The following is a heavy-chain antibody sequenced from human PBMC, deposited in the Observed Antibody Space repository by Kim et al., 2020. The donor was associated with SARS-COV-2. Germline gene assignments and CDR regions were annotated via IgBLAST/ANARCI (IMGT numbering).Heavy chain of an antibody. J-gene: IGHJ3*02. CDR1: GFTFSSYG. CDR3: ARETYTNDWRGGAFDI. V-gene: IGHV3-33*01. Sequence: GGSLRLSCAASGFTFSSYGMYWVRQAPGKGLEWVALIWYDGGTIYYTDSVKGRFTISRDNSQNTLHLQMNSLRAEDTAVYYCARETYTNDWRGGAFDIWGQGTLVTVSS. CDR2: IWYDGGTI. D-gene: IGHD3-16*01.